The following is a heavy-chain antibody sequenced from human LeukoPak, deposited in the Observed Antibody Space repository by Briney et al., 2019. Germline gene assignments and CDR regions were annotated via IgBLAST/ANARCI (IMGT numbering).Heavy chain of an antibody. Sequence: SQTLSLTCTVSGGSISSGGYYWSWIRQHPGKGLEWIGYIYYSGSTYYNPSLKGRVTISLDTSKKQFSLTVRSVTAADTAIYYCARDPQLGIGRPSDDFDIWGQGTMVTVSS. CDR2: IYYSGST. CDR3: ARDPQLGIGRPSDDFDI. CDR1: GGSISSGGYY. V-gene: IGHV4-31*03. D-gene: IGHD7-27*01. J-gene: IGHJ3*02.